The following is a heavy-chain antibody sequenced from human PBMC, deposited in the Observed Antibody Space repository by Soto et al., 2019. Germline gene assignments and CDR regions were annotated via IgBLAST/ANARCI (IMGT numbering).Heavy chain of an antibody. Sequence: SVKVSCKASGGTFSSYAISWVRQAPGQGLEWMGGIIPIFGTANYAQKFQGRVTITADESTSTAYMELSSLRSEDTAVYYCARPDTYYYDSNGYYCVYWGQGALVTVSS. D-gene: IGHD3-22*01. CDR2: IIPIFGTA. CDR3: ARPDTYYYDSNGYYCVY. CDR1: GGTFSSYA. V-gene: IGHV1-69*13. J-gene: IGHJ4*02.